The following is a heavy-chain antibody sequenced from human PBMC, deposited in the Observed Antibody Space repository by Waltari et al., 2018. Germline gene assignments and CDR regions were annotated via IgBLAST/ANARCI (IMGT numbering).Heavy chain of an antibody. CDR3: ARLSLYYGGREVD. CDR2: VYYGWTT. V-gene: IGHV4-39*01. J-gene: IGHJ4*02. CDR1: GGSINRRDSL. Sequence: QLQLQESGPGLVKPSETLSLTCTVSGGSINRRDSLWGWVRQPPTKGRGWIGTVYYGWTTYYNPSLRSRVTVALDASQNQFSLRLTSVTAADTAVYYCARLSLYYGGREVDWGQGTLVTASS. D-gene: IGHD1-26*01.